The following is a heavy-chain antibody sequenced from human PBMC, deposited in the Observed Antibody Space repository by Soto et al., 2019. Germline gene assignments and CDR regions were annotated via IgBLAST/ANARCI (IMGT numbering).Heavy chain of an antibody. CDR2: ISGSGGST. V-gene: IGHV3-23*01. D-gene: IGHD3-9*01. Sequence: GGSLRLSCAASGFTFSNAWINWVRQAPGKGLEWVSAISGSGGSTYYADSVKGRFTISRDNSKNTLYLQMISLRAEDTAVYYCAKTLRYFDWFPVDYWGQGTQVTVSS. J-gene: IGHJ4*02. CDR3: AKTLRYFDWFPVDY. CDR1: GFTFSNAW.